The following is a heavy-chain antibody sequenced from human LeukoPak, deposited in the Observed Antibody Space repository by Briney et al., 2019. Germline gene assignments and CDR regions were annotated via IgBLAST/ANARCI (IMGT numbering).Heavy chain of an antibody. CDR3: ARSGRGGAFDI. Sequence: PGGSLRLSCAGSGFTLNSNWMHWVRQGPGKGLVWVSRIYSEGSRTNYADSVKGRFTISGDNAKNTLYLQMNSLRAEDTAVYYCARSGRGGAFDIWGQGTMVTVSS. CDR1: GFTLNSNW. CDR2: IYSEGSRT. V-gene: IGHV3-74*01. J-gene: IGHJ3*02. D-gene: IGHD1-26*01.